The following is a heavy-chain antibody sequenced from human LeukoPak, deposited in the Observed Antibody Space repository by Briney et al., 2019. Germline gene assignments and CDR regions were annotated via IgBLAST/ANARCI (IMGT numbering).Heavy chain of an antibody. CDR2: INSDGSST. D-gene: IGHD6-13*01. CDR3: ARGTYSSSWSFGYYFDY. V-gene: IGHV3-74*01. Sequence: GGSLRLSCAAPGFTFSAFWMHWVRQAPGKGLVWVSRINSDGSSTTYADSVKGRFTISRDNSKNTLYLQMNSLRAEDTAVYYCARGTYSSSWSFGYYFDYWGQGTLVTVSS. J-gene: IGHJ4*02. CDR1: GFTFSAFW.